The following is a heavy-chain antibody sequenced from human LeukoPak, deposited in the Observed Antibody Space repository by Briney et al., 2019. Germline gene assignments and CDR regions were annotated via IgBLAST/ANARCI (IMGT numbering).Heavy chain of an antibody. CDR3: AREDIVVVVAATLDY. Sequence: GASVKVSCKASGYTFTGYYMHWVRQAPGQGLEWMGWINPNSGGTNYAQKFQGRVTMTRDTSISTAYTELSRLRSDDTAVYYCAREDIVVVVAATLDYWGQGTLVTVSS. CDR1: GYTFTGYY. V-gene: IGHV1-2*02. CDR2: INPNSGGT. D-gene: IGHD2-15*01. J-gene: IGHJ4*02.